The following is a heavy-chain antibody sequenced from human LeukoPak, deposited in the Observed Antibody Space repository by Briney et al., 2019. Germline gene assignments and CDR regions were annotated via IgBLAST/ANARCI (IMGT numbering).Heavy chain of an antibody. Sequence: GGSLRLSCAASGFTFSSYGMHWVRQAPGKGLEWVAFIRYDGSNKYYADSVKGRFTISRDNSKNTLYLQMNSLRAEDTAVYYCAKGLLWSGELPAYYFDYWGQGTLVTVSS. CDR1: GFTFSSYG. V-gene: IGHV3-30*02. CDR2: IRYDGSNK. J-gene: IGHJ4*02. CDR3: AKGLLWSGELPAYYFDY. D-gene: IGHD3-10*01.